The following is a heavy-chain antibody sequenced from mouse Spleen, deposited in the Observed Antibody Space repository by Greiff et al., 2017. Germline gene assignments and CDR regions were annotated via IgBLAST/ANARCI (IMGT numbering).Heavy chain of an antibody. V-gene: IGHV1-59*01. CDR2: IDPSDSYT. J-gene: IGHJ2*01. CDR1: GYTFTSYW. D-gene: IGHD1-1*01. CDR3: ARFSDLLRSDY. Sequence: QVQLQQPGAELVRPGTSVKLSCKASGYTFTSYWMHWVKQRPGQGLEWIGVIDPSDSYTNYNQKFKGKATLTVDTSSSTAYMQLSSLTSEDSAVYYCARFSDLLRSDYWGQGTTLTVSS.